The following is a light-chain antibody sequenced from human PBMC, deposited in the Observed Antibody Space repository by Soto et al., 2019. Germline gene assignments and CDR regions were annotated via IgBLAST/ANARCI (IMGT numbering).Light chain of an antibody. CDR3: HKRYNWPRVN. V-gene: IGKV3-11*01. Sequence: EIVLTQSPATLSFSPLEIVTLSCMASQSVSNSLAWYQQKPGQPPRLLIYDVSNRATGIPARFSGSGSGTDFTLTITRLEPEDFAVYFCHKRYNWPRVNFGNGQRRAIK. CDR1: QSVSNS. CDR2: DVS. J-gene: IGKJ5*01.